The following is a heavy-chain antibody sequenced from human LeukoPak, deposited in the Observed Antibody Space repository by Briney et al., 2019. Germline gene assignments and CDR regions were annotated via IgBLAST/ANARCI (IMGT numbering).Heavy chain of an antibody. Sequence: GGSLRLSCAASGFTFSNSAMNWVRQVPGKGLEWVSSIDYDSSHIYYAASVRGRFTITRDNARNSVYLQMNSLRVEDTAVYYCARDPLRYLRVGHYDYWGQGTLVAVSS. D-gene: IGHD3-9*01. J-gene: IGHJ4*02. CDR2: IDYDSSHI. V-gene: IGHV3-21*01. CDR3: ARDPLRYLRVGHYDY. CDR1: GFTFSNSA.